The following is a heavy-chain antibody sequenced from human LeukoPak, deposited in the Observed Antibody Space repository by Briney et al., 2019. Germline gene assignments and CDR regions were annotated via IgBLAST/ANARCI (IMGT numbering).Heavy chain of an antibody. CDR3: AREVYSYALDALDL. J-gene: IGHJ3*01. Sequence: GRSLLLSCAASGFIFNNYAMHWVRPPPGTGLEWVAVISVDGIQEYYADSVKGRFIISRDNSKNTLYLQMNSLRSEDTAVYYCAREVYSYALDALDLWGQGTMVTVSS. CDR1: GFIFNNYA. V-gene: IGHV3-30*04. CDR2: ISVDGIQE. D-gene: IGHD5-18*01.